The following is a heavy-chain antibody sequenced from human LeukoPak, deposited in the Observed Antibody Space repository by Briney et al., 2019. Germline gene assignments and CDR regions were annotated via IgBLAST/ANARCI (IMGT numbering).Heavy chain of an antibody. CDR1: GGSISSGSYY. CDR2: IYTSGST. J-gene: IGHJ5*02. V-gene: IGHV4-61*02. Sequence: PSQTLSLTCTVSGGSISSGSYYWSWIRQPAGKGLEWIGRIYTSGSTNYNPSLKSRVTISVDTSKNQFSLKLSSVTAADTAVYYCARDGVSWYEVYWFDPWGQGTLVTVSS. D-gene: IGHD6-13*01. CDR3: ARDGVSWYEVYWFDP.